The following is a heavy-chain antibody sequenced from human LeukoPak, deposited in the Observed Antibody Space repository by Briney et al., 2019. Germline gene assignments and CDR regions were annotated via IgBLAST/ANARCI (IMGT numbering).Heavy chain of an antibody. D-gene: IGHD3-3*01. CDR2: IYYSGST. CDR1: GGSISSSSYY. V-gene: IGHV4-39*07. Sequence: SETLSLTCTVSGGSISSSSYYWGWIRQPPGKGLEWIGSIYYSGSTYYNPSLKSRVTISVDTSKNQFSLKLSSVIAADTAVYYCARADYDSYNAFDIWGQGTMVTVSS. CDR3: ARADYDSYNAFDI. J-gene: IGHJ3*02.